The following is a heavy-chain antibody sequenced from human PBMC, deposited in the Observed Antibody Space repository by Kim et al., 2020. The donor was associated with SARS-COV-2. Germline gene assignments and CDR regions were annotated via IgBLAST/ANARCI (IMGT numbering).Heavy chain of an antibody. Sequence: YNPTLKGRVTISVDTSKNQFSLKLSSVTAADTAVYYCARDLTGYYGMDVWGQGTTVTVSS. V-gene: IGHV4-34*01. CDR3: ARDLTGYYGMDV. D-gene: IGHD3-10*01. J-gene: IGHJ6*02.